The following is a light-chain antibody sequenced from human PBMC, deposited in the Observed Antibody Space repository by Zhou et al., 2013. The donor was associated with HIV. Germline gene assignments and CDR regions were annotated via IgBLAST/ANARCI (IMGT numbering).Light chain of an antibody. V-gene: IGKV1-5*03. Sequence: DIQMTQSPSTLSASVGDRVTITCRASQSIGTWLAWYQHKAGTAPKLLIYKAPTLQSGVPPRFSGSGSGTEFTLTISSLQPEDFATYYCQQSDSTPWTFGQGTKLEIK. CDR2: KAP. CDR1: QSIGTW. J-gene: IGKJ2*02. CDR3: QQSDSTPWT.